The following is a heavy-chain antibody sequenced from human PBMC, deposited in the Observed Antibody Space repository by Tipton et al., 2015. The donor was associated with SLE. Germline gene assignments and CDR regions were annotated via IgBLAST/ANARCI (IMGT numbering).Heavy chain of an antibody. V-gene: IGHV7-4-1*02. Sequence: QLVQSGAEVKKPGASVKVSCKASGYTFTGYGISWVRQAPGQGLERMGWININTGNPTYAQGSAGRFVFSFDTSVSTAYLQISSLKAEDTAVYYCAGGKLADVLDFWGQGTMVTVSS. CDR1: GYTFTGYG. CDR3: AGGKLADVLDF. CDR2: ININTGNP. J-gene: IGHJ3*01. D-gene: IGHD6-6*01.